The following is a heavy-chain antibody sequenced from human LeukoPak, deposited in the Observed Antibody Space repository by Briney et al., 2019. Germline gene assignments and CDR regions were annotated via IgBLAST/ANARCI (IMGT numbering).Heavy chain of an antibody. CDR3: ARHEVVVVPAASFDY. Sequence: SETLSLTCAVYGGSFSGYYWSWIRQPPGKGLEWIGEINHSGSTNYNPSLKSRVTISVDTSKNQFSLKLSSVTAADTAVYYCARHEVVVVPAASFDYWGQGTLVTVSS. CDR1: GGSFSGYY. V-gene: IGHV4-34*01. J-gene: IGHJ4*02. D-gene: IGHD2-2*01. CDR2: INHSGST.